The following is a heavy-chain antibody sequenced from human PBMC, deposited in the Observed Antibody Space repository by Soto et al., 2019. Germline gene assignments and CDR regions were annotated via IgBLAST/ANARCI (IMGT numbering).Heavy chain of an antibody. J-gene: IGHJ4*02. CDR1: EYIFTNYA. CDR3: ARGRLIAADLDY. Sequence: VQLVQSGAEEKRPGASVRVSCKASEYIFTNYAVHWVRQAPGQRLEWMGWINAANGNTKYSQKFQGRVTITRDTSAITAYMELSSLRSEDTAIYYCARGRLIAADLDYWGQGTLVTVAS. V-gene: IGHV1-3*05. D-gene: IGHD6-13*01. CDR2: INAANGNT.